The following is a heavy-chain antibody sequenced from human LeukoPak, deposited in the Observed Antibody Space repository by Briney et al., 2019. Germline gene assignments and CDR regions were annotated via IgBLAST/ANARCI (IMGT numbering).Heavy chain of an antibody. V-gene: IGHV4-39*01. CDR1: GGSISSSSYY. Sequence: PSETLSLTCTVSGGSISSSSYYWGWIRQPPGTGLEWSGSIYYSGSTYYNPSLKSRVTISVDTSKNQFSLKLSSVTAADTAVYYCARVPILLHYYYYMDVWGKGTTVTISS. CDR2: IYYSGST. D-gene: IGHD3-10*01. CDR3: ARVPILLHYYYYMDV. J-gene: IGHJ6*03.